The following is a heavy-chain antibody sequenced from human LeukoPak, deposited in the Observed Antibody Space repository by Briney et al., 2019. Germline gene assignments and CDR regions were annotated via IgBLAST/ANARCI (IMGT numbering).Heavy chain of an antibody. CDR3: ARVGSGYYYGWFDP. D-gene: IGHD3-22*01. V-gene: IGHV4-38-2*02. CDR1: GGSISSYY. CDR2: IYHSGST. J-gene: IGHJ5*02. Sequence: PSETLSLTCTVSGGSISSYYWSWIRQPPGKGLEWIGSIYHSGSTYYNPSLKSRVTISVDTSKNQFSLKLSSVTAADTAVYYCARVGSGYYYGWFDPWGQGTLVTVSS.